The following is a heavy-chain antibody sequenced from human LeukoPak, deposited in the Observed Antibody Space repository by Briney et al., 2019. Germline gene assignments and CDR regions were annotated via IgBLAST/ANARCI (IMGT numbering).Heavy chain of an antibody. CDR3: AKDLWQWPSEAFDY. CDR2: ISGSGGST. D-gene: IGHD6-19*01. J-gene: IGHJ4*02. Sequence: PGRSLRLSCAASGFTFSSYAMSWVRQAPGKGLEWVSAISGSGGSTYYADSVKGRFTISRDNSKNTLYLQMNSLRAEDTAVYYCAKDLWQWPSEAFDYWGQGTLVTVSS. V-gene: IGHV3-23*01. CDR1: GFTFSSYA.